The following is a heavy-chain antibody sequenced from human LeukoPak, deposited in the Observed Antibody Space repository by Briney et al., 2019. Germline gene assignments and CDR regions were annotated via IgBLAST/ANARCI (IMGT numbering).Heavy chain of an antibody. J-gene: IGHJ3*02. D-gene: IGHD1-1*01. V-gene: IGHV1-69*04. CDR2: IIPILGIA. CDR3: AREEELEGGAFDI. Sequence: ASVKVSCKASGGTFSSYAISWVRQAPGQGLEWMGRIIPILGIANYAQKFQGRVTITADKSTSTAYMELSSLRSEDTAVYYCAREEELEGGAFDIWGQGTMVTVSS. CDR1: GGTFSSYA.